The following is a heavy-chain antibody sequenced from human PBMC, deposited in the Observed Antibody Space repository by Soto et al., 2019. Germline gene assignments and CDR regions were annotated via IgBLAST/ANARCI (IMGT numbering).Heavy chain of an antibody. Sequence: QVQLQESRLRLVKPSETLSLTCTVSGGSIRTYSWTWIRQTPAKAMEWIGCMYDYGSSYYNPSFEHRVAFSVDTYKTQNSLDVQTVTAADTAVYFYERVRTSLDLYYYYMDVWGKGTTVTVSS. J-gene: IGHJ6*03. D-gene: IGHD2-2*01. CDR3: ERVRTSLDLYYYYMDV. V-gene: IGHV4-59*08. CDR1: GGSIRTYS. CDR2: MYDYGSS.